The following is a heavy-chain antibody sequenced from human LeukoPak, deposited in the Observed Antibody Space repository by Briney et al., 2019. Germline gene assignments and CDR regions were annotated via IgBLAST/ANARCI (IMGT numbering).Heavy chain of an antibody. D-gene: IGHD3-10*01. Sequence: GGSLRLSCSASGFTFSSYAMQWVRQAPGKGLEYVSGMSSNGGSTYYADFVKGRFTISRDTSKNTLYLQMSSLRTEDTAVYYCVKRAVSGAGTITQFYFDYWGQGTLVTVSS. V-gene: IGHV3-64D*06. CDR3: VKRAVSGAGTITQFYFDY. CDR2: MSSNGGST. CDR1: GFTFSSYA. J-gene: IGHJ4*02.